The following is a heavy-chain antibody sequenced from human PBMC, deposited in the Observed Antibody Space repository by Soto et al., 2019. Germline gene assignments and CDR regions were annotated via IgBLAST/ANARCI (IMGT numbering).Heavy chain of an antibody. Sequence: PSETLSLTCTVSGGSISSGGYYWSWIRQHPGKGLEWIGYIYYSGSTYYNPSLKSRVTISVDTSKNQFSLKLSSVTAADTAVYYCARGCRPSLITMVRGVGDYFDYWGQGTLVTVSS. CDR1: GGSISSGGYY. CDR3: ARGCRPSLITMVRGVGDYFDY. V-gene: IGHV4-31*03. D-gene: IGHD3-10*01. J-gene: IGHJ4*02. CDR2: IYYSGST.